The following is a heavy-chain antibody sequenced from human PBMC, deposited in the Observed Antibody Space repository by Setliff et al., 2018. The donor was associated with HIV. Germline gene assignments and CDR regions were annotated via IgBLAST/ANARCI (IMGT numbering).Heavy chain of an antibody. J-gene: IGHJ2*01. Sequence: SETLSLTCTVSDVSISAYYWSWIRQPPGKGLEWIGDIFYTGSTNYNPSLKSRVTISIDTSKNQFSLKLSSVTAADTAVYYCARLCIAAAGTRSIPWYFDLWGRGTLVTVSS. CDR3: ARLCIAAAGTRSIPWYFDL. CDR2: IFYTGST. CDR1: DVSISAYY. V-gene: IGHV4-59*08. D-gene: IGHD6-13*01.